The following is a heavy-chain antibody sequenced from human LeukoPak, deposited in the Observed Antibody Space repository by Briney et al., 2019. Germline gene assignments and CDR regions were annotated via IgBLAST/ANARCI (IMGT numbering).Heavy chain of an antibody. CDR3: ARTDQDYYDSAGFDY. Sequence: ASVKVSCKASGYTFTGYYMHWVRQAPGQGLEWMGWMNPNSGNTGYAQKFQGRVTITRNTSISTAYMELSSLRSEDTAVYYRARTDQDYYDSAGFDYWGQGTLVTVSS. D-gene: IGHD3-22*01. J-gene: IGHJ4*02. CDR1: GYTFTGYY. CDR2: MNPNSGNT. V-gene: IGHV1-8*03.